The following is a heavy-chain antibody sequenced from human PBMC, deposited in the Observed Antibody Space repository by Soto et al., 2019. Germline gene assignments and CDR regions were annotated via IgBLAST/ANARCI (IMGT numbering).Heavy chain of an antibody. D-gene: IGHD1-7*01. Sequence: QVQLIQSGAELKRPRSSVKVSCKASGDTFSSYSITCLRQAPGQRLEWMRGIIPIFAKPTYEQKFQGRVAITADESTITVYMELTSLTSEDTAVYYCARGPVIWNSIYIWGQGTPLSVSS. CDR3: ARGPVIWNSIYI. V-gene: IGHV1-69*01. CDR1: GDTFSSYS. CDR2: IIPIFAKP. J-gene: IGHJ3*02.